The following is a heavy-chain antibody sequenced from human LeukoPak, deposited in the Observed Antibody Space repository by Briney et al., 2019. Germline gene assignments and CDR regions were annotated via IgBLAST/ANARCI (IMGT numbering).Heavy chain of an antibody. CDR3: AKDVGTYYYDSSGYYFFFGFDY. CDR2: ISGSGGST. J-gene: IGHJ4*02. Sequence: SCKASGYTFSSYGMSWVRQAPGKGLEWVSAISGSGGSTYYADSVKGRFTISRDNSKDTLYLQMNSLRAEDTAVYYCAKDVGTYYYDSSGYYFFFGFDYWGQGTLVTVSS. CDR1: GYTFSSYG. D-gene: IGHD3-22*01. V-gene: IGHV3-23*01.